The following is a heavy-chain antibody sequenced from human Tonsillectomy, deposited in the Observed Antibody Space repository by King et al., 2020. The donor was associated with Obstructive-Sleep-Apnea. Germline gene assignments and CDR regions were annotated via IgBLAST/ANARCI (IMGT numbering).Heavy chain of an antibody. J-gene: IGHJ4*02. CDR1: GFTFSDYF. CDR3: AVDYGSKYDY. CDR2: FNSRGDAM. D-gene: IGHD4-17*01. V-gene: IGHV3-11*01. Sequence: VQLVESGGGLVKPGGSLRLSCTASGFTFSDYFISWIRQAPGKGREWVSYFNSRGDAMYYSDSVKGRFTISRDNSKNSVYLQVNSLRAEDTAVYYCAVDYGSKYDYWGQGTLVTVSS.